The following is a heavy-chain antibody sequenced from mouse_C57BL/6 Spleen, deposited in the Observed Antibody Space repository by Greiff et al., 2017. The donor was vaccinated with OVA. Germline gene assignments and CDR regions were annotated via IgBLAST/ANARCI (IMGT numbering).Heavy chain of an antibody. J-gene: IGHJ1*03. CDR2: INYDGSST. CDR3: AIDPGGYYSYWYFDV. CDR1: GFTFSDYY. D-gene: IGHD2-3*01. Sequence: EVKLVESEGGLVQPGSSMKLSCTASGFTFSDYYMAWVRQVPEKGLEWVANINYDGSSTYYLDSLKSRFIISRDNAKNILYLQMSSLKSEDTATYYCAIDPGGYYSYWYFDVWGTGTTVTVSS. V-gene: IGHV5-16*01.